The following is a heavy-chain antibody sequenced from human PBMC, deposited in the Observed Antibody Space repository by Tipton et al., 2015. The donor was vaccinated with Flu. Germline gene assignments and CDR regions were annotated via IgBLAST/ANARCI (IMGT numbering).Heavy chain of an antibody. V-gene: IGHV3-48*03. J-gene: IGHJ4*02. CDR2: TSRRGTTT. Sequence: SLRLSCVASGFTFSNYEMNWVRQAPGKGLEWVSSTSRRGTTTFYADSVKGRFTVSRDNAKNSLSLQLNSLSAGDTAVYYCARHTGDSVRGIIDYWGQGTLVTVSS. CDR1: GFTFSNYE. D-gene: IGHD3-10*02. CDR3: ARHTGDSVRGIIDY.